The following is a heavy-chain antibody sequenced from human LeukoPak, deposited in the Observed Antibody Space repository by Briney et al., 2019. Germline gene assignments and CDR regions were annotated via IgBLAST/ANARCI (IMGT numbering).Heavy chain of an antibody. V-gene: IGHV3-23*01. Sequence: GGSLRLSCAASGFTFSSYAMSWVRQAPGKGLEWVSAISGSGGSTYYADSVKGRFTISRDNSKNTLYLQMNSLRAEDTAVYYCAKFFYDILTGYPLDYWGQGTLVTVSS. CDR3: AKFFYDILTGYPLDY. J-gene: IGHJ4*02. CDR2: ISGSGGST. D-gene: IGHD3-9*01. CDR1: GFTFSSYA.